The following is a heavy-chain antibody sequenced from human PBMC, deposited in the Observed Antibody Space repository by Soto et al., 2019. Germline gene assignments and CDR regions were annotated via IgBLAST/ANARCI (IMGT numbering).Heavy chain of an antibody. CDR2: ISGSGGST. CDR3: AKWGIQVWSLAYYGLDV. CDR1: GFTFSRFA. J-gene: IGHJ6*02. V-gene: IGHV3-23*01. Sequence: PGGSLRLSGAASGFTFSRFAMTWVRQAPGKGLEWVLAISGSGGSTYSADSVKGRFTIARDNSKTTLYLQMSSLRAEDTAVYYCAKWGIQVWSLAYYGLDVWGQGTTVTVSS. D-gene: IGHD5-18*01.